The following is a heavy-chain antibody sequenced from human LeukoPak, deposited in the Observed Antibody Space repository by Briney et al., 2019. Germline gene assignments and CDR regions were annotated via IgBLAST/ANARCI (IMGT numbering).Heavy chain of an antibody. D-gene: IGHD3-22*01. Sequence: PSGTLSLTCTVSGGSISSYYWSWIRQPPGKGLEWIGYIYYSGSTKYNPSLKSRVTIPVHTTKNQFSMMLSSVTAEDTAVYYCARVIYDYYDSSGYSDAFDIWGQGTMVTVSS. CDR2: IYYSGST. J-gene: IGHJ3*02. V-gene: IGHV4-59*01. CDR1: GGSISSYY. CDR3: ARVIYDYYDSSGYSDAFDI.